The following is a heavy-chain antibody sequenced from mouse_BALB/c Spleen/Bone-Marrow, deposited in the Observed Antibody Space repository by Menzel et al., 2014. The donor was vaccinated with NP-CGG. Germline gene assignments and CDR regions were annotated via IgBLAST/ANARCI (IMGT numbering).Heavy chain of an antibody. D-gene: IGHD3-2*02. CDR3: ARGIRNYFDY. CDR2: ILPGSGSS. CDR1: GYTFSNYW. J-gene: IGHJ2*01. V-gene: IGHV1-9*01. Sequence: QVQLQQSGAELMKPGASVKISCKATGYTFSNYWIEWVKQRPGHGLEWIGEILPGSGSSQYNEKFKGKATFTADTSSNTAYMQLSSLTSEDSAVCYCARGIRNYFDYWGQGTTLTVSS.